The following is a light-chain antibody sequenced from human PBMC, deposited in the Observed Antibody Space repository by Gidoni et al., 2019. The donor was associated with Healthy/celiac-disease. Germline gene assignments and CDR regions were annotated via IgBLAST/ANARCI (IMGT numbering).Light chain of an antibody. CDR2: GAS. J-gene: IGKJ1*01. Sequence: EIVLTQSPGTLSLSPGERATLSCRASQSVSSSYLAWYQQKPGQAPRLLIYGASSRATGLPDRFSGSGSETDFTLTISRLEPEEFAVYYCQQYGSSPWTFGQXTKVEIK. CDR3: QQYGSSPWT. V-gene: IGKV3-20*01. CDR1: QSVSSSY.